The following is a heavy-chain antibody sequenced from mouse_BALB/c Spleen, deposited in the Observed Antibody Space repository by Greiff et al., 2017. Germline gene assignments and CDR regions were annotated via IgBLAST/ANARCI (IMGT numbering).Heavy chain of an antibody. CDR1: GFNIKDTY. CDR3: ARSVITSSFAY. V-gene: IGHV14-3*02. CDR2: IDPANGNT. Sequence: VQLQQSGAELVKPGASVKLSCTASGFNIKDTYMHWVKQRPEQGLEWIGRIDPANGNTKYDPKFQGKATITADTSSNTAYLQLSSLTSEDTAVYYCARSVITSSFAYWGQGTLVTVSA. D-gene: IGHD2-4*01. J-gene: IGHJ3*01.